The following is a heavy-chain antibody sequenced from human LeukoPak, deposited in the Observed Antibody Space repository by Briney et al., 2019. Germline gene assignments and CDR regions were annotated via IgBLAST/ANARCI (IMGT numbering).Heavy chain of an antibody. CDR2: VSDGGGST. D-gene: IGHD1-26*01. CDR3: ATGGYSGLFLFNY. V-gene: IGHV3-23*01. CDR1: GFNFGNYA. J-gene: IGHJ4*02. Sequence: GGSLRLSCAASGFNFGNYAMSWVRQAPGKGLEWVSGVSDGGGSTHYADSVKGRFTISRDTSKNTLYLEMNSLRVEDTAIYFCATGGYSGLFLFNYWGQGTLVTVSS.